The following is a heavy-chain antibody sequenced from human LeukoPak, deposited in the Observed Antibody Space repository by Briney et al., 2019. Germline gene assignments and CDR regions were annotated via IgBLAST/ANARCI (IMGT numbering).Heavy chain of an antibody. CDR3: ARHSNYYDSSGYVTPNSFYF. D-gene: IGHD3-22*01. V-gene: IGHV4-39*01. CDR1: GGSISGSSYF. J-gene: IGHJ4*02. Sequence: PSETLSLTCAVSGGSISGSSYFWGWIRQPPGKGLEWIGSIYYSGNTYYNPSLKSRVTISVDTSKNQFSLKLSSVTAADTAVYYCARHSNYYDSSGYVTPNSFYFWGQGTLVTVSS. CDR2: IYYSGNT.